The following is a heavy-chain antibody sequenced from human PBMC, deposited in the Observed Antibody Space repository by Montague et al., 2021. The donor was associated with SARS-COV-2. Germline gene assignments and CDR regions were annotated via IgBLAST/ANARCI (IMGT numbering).Heavy chain of an antibody. Sequence: CAISGDSVVDLSARWDGHRYYLSRRMEWVCRPYFRTKWYNDYAXXXRGRVTINPDTSKNQFSLQLNSVTPEDTAIYYCTSGREGNYNVMDVWGQGTTVTVSS. CDR1: GDSVVDLSAR. V-gene: IGHV6-1*01. CDR2: PYFRTKWYN. J-gene: IGHJ6*02. CDR3: TSGREGNYNVMDV. D-gene: IGHD1-1*01.